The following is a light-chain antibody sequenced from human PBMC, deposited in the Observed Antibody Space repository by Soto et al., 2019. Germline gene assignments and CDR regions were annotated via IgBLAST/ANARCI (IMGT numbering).Light chain of an antibody. J-gene: IGKJ1*01. V-gene: IGKV3-20*01. CDR1: QSVGTSY. CDR2: GAS. CDR3: QQYGSSPRT. Sequence: EIVLTQSPGTLSLSPGERATLSCRASQSVGTSYLAWYQQKPGQAPRLLIYGASSRATGIPDRFSGSGSGTDFTLTISRLGPEDFAVYYCQQYGSSPRTFGQGTK.